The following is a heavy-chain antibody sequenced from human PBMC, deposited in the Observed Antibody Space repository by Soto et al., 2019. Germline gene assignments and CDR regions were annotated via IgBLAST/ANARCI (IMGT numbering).Heavy chain of an antibody. Sequence: SETLSLTCTVSGGSISSSSYYWGWIRQPPGKGLEWIGSIYYSGSTYYNPSLKGRVTISVDTSKNQFSLKLSSVTAADTAVYYCARHFYDSSGYYYLHDYWGQGTLVTSPQ. J-gene: IGHJ4*02. V-gene: IGHV4-39*01. CDR3: ARHFYDSSGYYYLHDY. CDR2: IYYSGST. D-gene: IGHD3-22*01. CDR1: GGSISSSSYY.